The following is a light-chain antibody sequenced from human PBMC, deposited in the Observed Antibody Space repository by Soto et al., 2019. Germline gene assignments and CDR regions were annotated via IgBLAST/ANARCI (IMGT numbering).Light chain of an antibody. CDR2: DVS. Sequence: EIVLTQSPGTLSLSPGERATLSCRSSQSVRSNYLAWYQQKPDQAPRLVIYDVSGRATGIPDRFSGSGSGTDFTLTISRLEPEDFAVYYCQQYGSSPTFGQGTKVEIK. J-gene: IGKJ1*01. CDR1: QSVRSNY. V-gene: IGKV3-20*01. CDR3: QQYGSSPT.